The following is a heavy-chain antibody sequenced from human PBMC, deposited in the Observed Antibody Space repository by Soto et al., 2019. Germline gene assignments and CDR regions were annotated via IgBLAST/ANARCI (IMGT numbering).Heavy chain of an antibody. J-gene: IGHJ4*02. V-gene: IGHV4-59*08. Sequence: PSETLSLTCTVSGGSISSYYWSWIRQPPGKGLEWIGYIYYSGSTNYNPSLKSRVTISLDTSKNQFSLKLSSVTAADTAVYYCAGGFYYYDRSGLYWGQGTLVTVSS. CDR3: AGGFYYYDRSGLY. D-gene: IGHD3-22*01. CDR2: IYYSGST. CDR1: GGSISSYY.